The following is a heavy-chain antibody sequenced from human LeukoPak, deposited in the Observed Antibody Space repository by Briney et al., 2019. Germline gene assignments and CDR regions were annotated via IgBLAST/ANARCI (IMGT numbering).Heavy chain of an antibody. Sequence: PSETLSLTCTVSGGSISSSSYYWGWIRQPPGKGLEWIGSIYYSGSTYYNPSLKSRVTISVDTSKNQFSLKLSSVTAADTAVYYCARTIVVVPTAHFDYWGRGTLVTVSS. CDR3: ARTIVVVPTAHFDY. D-gene: IGHD2-2*01. CDR1: GGSISSSSYY. J-gene: IGHJ4*02. CDR2: IYYSGST. V-gene: IGHV4-39*07.